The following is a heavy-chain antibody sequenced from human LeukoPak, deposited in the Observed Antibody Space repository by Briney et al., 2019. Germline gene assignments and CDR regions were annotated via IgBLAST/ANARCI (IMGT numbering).Heavy chain of an antibody. CDR1: GFTFSGSA. Sequence: GGSLRLSCAASGFTFSGSALHWVRQASGKGLEWVGHIRSKANSYATAYAASVKGRFTISRDDSKNTAYLQMNSLKTEDTAVYYCTRRWDSRDWSSHAFDIWGQGTMVTVSS. J-gene: IGHJ3*02. CDR2: IRSKANSYAT. D-gene: IGHD6-19*01. V-gene: IGHV3-73*01. CDR3: TRRWDSRDWSSHAFDI.